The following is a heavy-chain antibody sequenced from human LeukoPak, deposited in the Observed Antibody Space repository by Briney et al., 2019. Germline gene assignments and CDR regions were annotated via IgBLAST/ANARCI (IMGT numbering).Heavy chain of an antibody. CDR1: GGSISSGSYY. CDR3: ARHRRGIQLWFDY. D-gene: IGHD5-18*01. J-gene: IGHJ4*02. Sequence: KPSQTLSLTCTVSGGSISSGSYYWSWIRQPAGKGLEWIGRIYTSGSTNYNPSLKSRVTISVDTSKNQFSLKLSSVTAADTAVYYCARHRRGIQLWFDYWGQGTLVTVSS. V-gene: IGHV4-61*02. CDR2: IYTSGST.